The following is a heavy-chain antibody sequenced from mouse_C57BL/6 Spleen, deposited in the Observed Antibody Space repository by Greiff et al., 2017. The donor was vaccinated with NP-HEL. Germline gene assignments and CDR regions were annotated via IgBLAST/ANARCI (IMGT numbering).Heavy chain of an antibody. CDR2: INPNYGTT. CDR3: ARCYYGISDY. J-gene: IGHJ2*01. D-gene: IGHD1-1*01. V-gene: IGHV1-39*01. Sequence: VQLKESGPELVQPGASVKISCKASGYSFTDYNMNWVKQSHGKSLEWIGVINPNYGTTSYNQKFKGKATLTVDQSSSTAYMPLNSLTSEDSAVYYCARCYYGISDYWGQGTTLTVSS. CDR1: GYSFTDYN.